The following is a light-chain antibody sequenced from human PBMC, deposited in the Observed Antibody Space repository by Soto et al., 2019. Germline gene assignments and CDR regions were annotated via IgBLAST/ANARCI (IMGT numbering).Light chain of an antibody. CDR1: SSDVGGYNF. J-gene: IGLJ2*01. V-gene: IGLV2-14*01. CDR2: EVS. Sequence: QSALTQPASVSGSPGQSITISCTGTSSDVGGYNFVCWFQQHPGKVPKLLIYEVSNRPSGVSNRFSGSKSGNTASLTISGLQAEDEADYYCTSYTPGGAFVVFGGGTKLTVL. CDR3: TSYTPGGAFVV.